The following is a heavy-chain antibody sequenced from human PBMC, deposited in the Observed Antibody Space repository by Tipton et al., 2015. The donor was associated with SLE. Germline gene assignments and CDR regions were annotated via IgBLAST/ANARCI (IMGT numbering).Heavy chain of an antibody. CDR3: AREGKKDAFDI. CDR1: GFTFSDYY. Sequence: SLRLSCAAPGFTFSDYYMSWIRQAPGKGLEWVSYISSSGRTIYYADSVKGRFTISRDNAKNSLYLQMNSLRAEDMAVYYCAREGKKDAFDIWGQGTMVTVSS. V-gene: IGHV3-11*04. CDR2: ISSSGRTI. J-gene: IGHJ3*02.